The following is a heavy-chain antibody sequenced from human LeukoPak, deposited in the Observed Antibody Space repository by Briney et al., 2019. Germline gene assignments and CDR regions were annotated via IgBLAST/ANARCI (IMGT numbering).Heavy chain of an antibody. CDR2: INPNSGGT. D-gene: IGHD6-19*01. V-gene: IGHV1-2*02. J-gene: IGHJ4*02. CDR3: AREPGYSSGWLYYFDY. Sequence: ASVKVSCKASGYTFTGYYMHWVRQAPGQGLEWMGWINPNSGGTNYAQKFQGRVTMTRDTSLGTAYMELSRLISDDTAEYYCAREPGYSSGWLYYFDYWGQGTLVTVSS. CDR1: GYTFTGYY.